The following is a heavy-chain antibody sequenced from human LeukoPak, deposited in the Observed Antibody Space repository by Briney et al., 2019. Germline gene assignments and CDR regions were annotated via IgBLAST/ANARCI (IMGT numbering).Heavy chain of an antibody. V-gene: IGHV4-34*01. J-gene: IGHJ3*02. Sequence: PGGSLRLSCAASGFTFTNAWMSWIRQPPGKGLEWIGEINHSGSTNYNPSLKSRVTISVDTSKNQFSLKLSSVTAADTAVYYCARFGSYDSSRPLGAFDIWGQGTMVTVSS. D-gene: IGHD3-22*01. CDR3: ARFGSYDSSRPLGAFDI. CDR1: GFTFTNAW. CDR2: INHSGST.